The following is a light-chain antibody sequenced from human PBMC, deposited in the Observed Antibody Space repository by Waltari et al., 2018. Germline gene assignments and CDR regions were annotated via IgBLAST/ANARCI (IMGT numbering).Light chain of an antibody. CDR1: QSVSTF. CDR2: HAS. V-gene: IGKV3D-11*02. J-gene: IGKJ4*01. CDR3: QQRANWPQLT. Sequence: EVVLTQSLATLSLSPGDRATLSCRSSQSVSTFLAWYQQKPGQAPRLLLYHASNRAPGIPARFSGSGTGTDITLNISSVEPEDFAVYYCQQRANWPQLTFGGGTKVEIK.